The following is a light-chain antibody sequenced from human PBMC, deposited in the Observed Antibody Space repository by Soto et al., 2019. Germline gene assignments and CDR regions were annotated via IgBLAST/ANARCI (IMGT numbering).Light chain of an antibody. J-gene: IGLJ7*01. CDR3: YSAADNNLGV. CDR2: KDS. V-gene: IGLV3-27*01. CDR1: VLAKKY. Sequence: SYELTQPSSVSVSPGQTARITCSGDVLAKKYARWFQQKPGQAPVLVIYKDSERPSGIPERFSGSSSGTTVTLTISGAQVEDEADYYCYSAADNNLGVFGGGTPLTVL.